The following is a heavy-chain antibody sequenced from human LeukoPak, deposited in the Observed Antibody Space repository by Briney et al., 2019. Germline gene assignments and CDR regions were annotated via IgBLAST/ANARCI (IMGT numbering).Heavy chain of an antibody. V-gene: IGHV4-39*01. J-gene: IGHJ4*02. CDR3: ARHKDYYGSGSYYTFDY. D-gene: IGHD3-10*01. Sequence: SETLSLTCTVSGGSISSSSYYWGWLRQPPGTGLEWIGSIYYSGSTYYNPSLKSRVTISVDTSKNHFSLKLTSVTAADTAVYYCARHKDYYGSGSYYTFDYWGQGTLVTVSS. CDR1: GGSISSSSYY. CDR2: IYYSGST.